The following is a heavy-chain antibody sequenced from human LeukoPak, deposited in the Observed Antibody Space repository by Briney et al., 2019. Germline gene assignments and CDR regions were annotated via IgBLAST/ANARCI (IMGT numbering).Heavy chain of an antibody. CDR3: ARDGHNWGNWFDP. V-gene: IGHV4-34*01. D-gene: IGHD7-27*01. CDR1: GGSFSGYY. CDR2: INHSGST. Sequence: SETLSLTCAVYGGSFSGYYWNWIRQPPGKGLEWIGEINHSGSTNYNPSLKSRVTISVDTSKNQFSLKLSSVTAADTAVYYCARDGHNWGNWFDPWGQGTLVTVSS. J-gene: IGHJ5*02.